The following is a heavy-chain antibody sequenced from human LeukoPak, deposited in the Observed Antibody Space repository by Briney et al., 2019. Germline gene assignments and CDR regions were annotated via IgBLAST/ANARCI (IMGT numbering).Heavy chain of an antibody. CDR1: GYTFTGYY. V-gene: IGHV1-2*02. D-gene: IGHD1-26*01. J-gene: IGHJ6*03. Sequence: ASVKVSCKASGYTFTGYYMHWVRQAPGQGLEWMGWINPNSGGTNYAQKFQGRVTMTRDTSIGTAYMELSRLRSDDTAVYYCAVWGATRDYYYYYYMDVWGKGTTVTISS. CDR2: INPNSGGT. CDR3: AVWGATRDYYYYYYMDV.